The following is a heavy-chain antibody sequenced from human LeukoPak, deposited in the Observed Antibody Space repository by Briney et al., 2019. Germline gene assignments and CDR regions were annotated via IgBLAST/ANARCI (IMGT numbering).Heavy chain of an antibody. D-gene: IGHD4-23*01. CDR1: GFTFSSYA. CDR2: ISYDGSNK. CDR3: ARVTVAKDAFDI. J-gene: IGHJ3*02. V-gene: IGHV3-30*04. Sequence: PGGSLRLSCAASGFTFSSYAMHWVRQAPGKGLEWVAVISYDGSNKYYADPVKGRFTISRDNSKNTLYLQMNSLRAEDTAVYYCARVTVAKDAFDIWGQGTMVTVSS.